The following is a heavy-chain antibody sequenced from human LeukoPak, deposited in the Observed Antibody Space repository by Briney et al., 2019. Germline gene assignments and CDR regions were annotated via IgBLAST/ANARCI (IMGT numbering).Heavy chain of an antibody. V-gene: IGHV1-18*01. D-gene: IGHD4-17*01. J-gene: IGHJ4*02. Sequence: ASVKVSCKASGYTFTSYGISWVRQAPGQGLEWMGWISPYNGNTNYAQNLQGRVTMTTDTSTSTAYMELRSLRSDDTAVYYCARSDYGDYHFDSWGQGTLVTVSS. CDR1: GYTFTSYG. CDR3: ARSDYGDYHFDS. CDR2: ISPYNGNT.